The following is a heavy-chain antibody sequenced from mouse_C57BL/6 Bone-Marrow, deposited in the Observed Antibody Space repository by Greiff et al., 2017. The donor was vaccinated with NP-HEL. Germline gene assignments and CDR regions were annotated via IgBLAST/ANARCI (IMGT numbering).Heavy chain of an antibody. CDR2: IRNKANNHAT. D-gene: IGHD2-5*01. CDR1: GFTFSDAW. J-gene: IGHJ2*01. CDR3: TRPPLYYSNYDYFDY. Sequence: EVKLVESGGGLVQPGGSMKLSCAASGFTFSDAWMDWVRQSPEKGLEWVAEIRNKANNHATYYAESVKGRFTISRDDSKSSVYLQMNSLRAEDTGIYYCTRPPLYYSNYDYFDYWGQGTTLTVSS. V-gene: IGHV6-6*01.